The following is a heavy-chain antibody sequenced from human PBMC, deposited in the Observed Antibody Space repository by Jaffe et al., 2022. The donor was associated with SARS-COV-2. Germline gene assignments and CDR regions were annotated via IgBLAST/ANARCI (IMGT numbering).Heavy chain of an antibody. Sequence: EVQLVESGGGLVQPGGSLRLSCAASGFTFSSYWMSWVRQAPGKGLEWVANIKQDGSEKYYVDSVKGRFTISRDNAKNSLYLQMNSLRAEDTAVYYCARDMVTEYQLLSLYYYYGMDVWGQGTTVTVSS. V-gene: IGHV3-7*01. J-gene: IGHJ6*02. D-gene: IGHD2-2*01. CDR2: IKQDGSEK. CDR1: GFTFSSYW. CDR3: ARDMVTEYQLLSLYYYYGMDV.